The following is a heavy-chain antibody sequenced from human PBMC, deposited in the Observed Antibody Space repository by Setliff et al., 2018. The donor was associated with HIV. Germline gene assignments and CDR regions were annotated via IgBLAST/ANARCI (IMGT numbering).Heavy chain of an antibody. J-gene: IGHJ5*02. CDR2: IYYSGST. Sequence: GSLRLSCAASGFTFSSYTMNWVRQAPGKGLEWIGSIYYSGSTYYNPSLKSRVTISVDTSKNQFSLKLSSVTAADTAVYYCARDSEGFDYYGSGSYSWFDPWGQGTLVTVSS. CDR3: ARDSEGFDYYGSGSYSWFDP. D-gene: IGHD3-10*01. CDR1: GFTFSSYT. V-gene: IGHV4-59*05.